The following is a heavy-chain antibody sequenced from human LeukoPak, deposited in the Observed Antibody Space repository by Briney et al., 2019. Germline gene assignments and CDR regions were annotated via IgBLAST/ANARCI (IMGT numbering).Heavy chain of an antibody. CDR1: GFTFSDFW. V-gene: IGHV3-7*04. CDR3: ARDRHRNDLEY. Sequence: AGGPLRLSCEDSGFTFSDFWMNWVRQAPGKGLEWVANTNQDGSEKHYVDSVKGRFTISRDNAKKSLYLQMNNLRAEDTAVYYCARDRHRNDLEYWGQGTLVTVSS. J-gene: IGHJ4*02. CDR2: TNQDGSEK.